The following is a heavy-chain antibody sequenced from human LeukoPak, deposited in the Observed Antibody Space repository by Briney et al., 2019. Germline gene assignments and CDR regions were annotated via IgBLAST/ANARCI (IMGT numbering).Heavy chain of an antibody. J-gene: IGHJ5*02. CDR3: AREYSSSKGSVVSWGNWFDP. Sequence: SETLSLTCTVSGGSISSSSYYWGWIRQPPGKGLEWLGSIYYSGSTYYNPSLKSRVTISVDTSKNQFSLKLSSVTAADTAVYYCAREYSSSKGSVVSWGNWFDPWGQGTLVTVSS. V-gene: IGHV4-39*07. D-gene: IGHD6-6*01. CDR2: IYYSGST. CDR1: GGSISSSSYY.